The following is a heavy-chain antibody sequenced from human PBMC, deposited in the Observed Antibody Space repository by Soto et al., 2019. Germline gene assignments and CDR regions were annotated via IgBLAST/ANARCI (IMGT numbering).Heavy chain of an antibody. CDR2: ISPFFGTT. V-gene: IGHV1-69*01. CDR3: AREVVTETTWGSFDS. J-gene: IGHJ4*02. D-gene: IGHD2-21*02. Sequence: QVHLVQSGADGRKSGSSVRVSCTASGGGTLSNDAISWVRQAPGQGLEWLGRISPFFGTTDYSQSFQGRLTMTAAASTGTVYMDLRRRKSDATAVYYCAREVVTETTWGSFDSWGQGTLVTVSS. CDR1: GGGTLSNDA.